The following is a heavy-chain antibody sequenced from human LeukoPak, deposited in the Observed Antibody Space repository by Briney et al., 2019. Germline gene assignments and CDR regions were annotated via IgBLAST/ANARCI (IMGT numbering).Heavy chain of an antibody. D-gene: IGHD6-6*01. J-gene: IGHJ4*02. CDR2: IYSGGST. CDR3: ARESAGSSASSDY. Sequence: GGSLRLSCAASGFTVSSNYMSWVRQAPGKGLEWVSVIYSGGSTYYADSVKGRFTISRDNSKNTLYLQMNSLRAEDTAVYYCARESAGSSASSDYCGQGTLVTVSS. V-gene: IGHV3-53*01. CDR1: GFTVSSNY.